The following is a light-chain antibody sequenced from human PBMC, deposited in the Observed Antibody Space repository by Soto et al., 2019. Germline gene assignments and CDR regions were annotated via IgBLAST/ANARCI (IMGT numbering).Light chain of an antibody. Sequence: DIQMTQSPSSLSASVGDRVTITCRSSQSISSYLNWYQQKPVKAPKILIYAASSLQSGVPSRFSGSGSGTDFTLTISSLQPEDFATYYGQQSYSTPWTFGQGTKVEIK. J-gene: IGKJ1*01. CDR3: QQSYSTPWT. CDR2: AAS. CDR1: QSISSY. V-gene: IGKV1-39*01.